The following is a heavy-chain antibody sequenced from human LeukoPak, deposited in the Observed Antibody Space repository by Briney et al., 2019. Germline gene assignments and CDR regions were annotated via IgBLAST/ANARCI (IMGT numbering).Heavy chain of an antibody. CDR3: ASLPRTLGAS. Sequence: GGSLRLSCAASGFNLSTYSMNWVRQAPGKGLEWVSYISPTSDSIYYADSVKGRFTISRDNAQNSLYLQMNSLRAEDTAVYYCASLPRTLGASWGQGTLVTVSS. CDR1: GFNLSTYS. V-gene: IGHV3-48*01. D-gene: IGHD3-16*01. CDR2: ISPTSDSI. J-gene: IGHJ5*02.